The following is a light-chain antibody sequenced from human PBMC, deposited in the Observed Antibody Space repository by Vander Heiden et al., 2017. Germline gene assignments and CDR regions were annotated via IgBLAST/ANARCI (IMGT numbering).Light chain of an antibody. CDR2: DAS. V-gene: IGKV3-15*01. CDR1: QSVSNN. J-gene: IGKJ2*03. Sequence: EIVMTQSPATLSVSPGGSGTLSCRASQSVSNNLAWYQQKPGQTPSLLIYDASTSATGIPARFSGSGSGTEFTLTISSLQSEEFGVYHCQQYNNWPPHSFGQGTKLEIK. CDR3: QQYNNWPPHS.